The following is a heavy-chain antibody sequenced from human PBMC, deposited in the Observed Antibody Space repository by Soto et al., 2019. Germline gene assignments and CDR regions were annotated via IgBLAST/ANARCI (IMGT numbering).Heavy chain of an antibody. V-gene: IGHV4-31*01. J-gene: IGHJ4*02. CDR2: IYYSGST. CDR3: ARGVTMVRGVIHTPYFDY. CDR1: GGSISSGGYY. D-gene: IGHD3-10*01. Sequence: QVQLQESGPGLVKPSQTLSLTCTVSGGSISSGGYYWSWIRQHPGKGLEWIGYIYYSGSTYYNPSLKGQVTIPVDTSKNQFSLKRSSVTAADTAVYYCARGVTMVRGVIHTPYFDYWGQGTLVTVSS.